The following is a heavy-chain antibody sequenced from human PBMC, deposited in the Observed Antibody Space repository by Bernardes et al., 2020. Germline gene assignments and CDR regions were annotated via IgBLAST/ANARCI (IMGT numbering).Heavy chain of an antibody. CDR1: GYTFTRYG. V-gene: IGHV1-18*01. CDR2: ISGYNGDT. CDR3: AREHLTTVDYYNGMDV. J-gene: IGHJ6*02. D-gene: IGHD4-4*01. Sequence: ASVKVSCKASGYTFTRYGFSWVRQAPGQGLEWMAWISGYNGDTKYAQKFQDRVTMTRDTATSTAHMELRSLRSDDTAVYYCAREHLTTVDYYNGMDVWGQGTTVTVSS.